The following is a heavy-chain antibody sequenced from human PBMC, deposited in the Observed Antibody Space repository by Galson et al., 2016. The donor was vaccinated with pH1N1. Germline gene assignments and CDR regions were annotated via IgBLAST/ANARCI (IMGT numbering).Heavy chain of an antibody. Sequence: SVKVSCKASGYTFTREYIHWVRQAPGQGLEWMGVIDPSNGGTTYSQNFQGLVTMTRDTSTNTVYMELSGLKSEDTAVYFCIRDLGRLRDYWGQGTLVTDSS. V-gene: IGHV1-46*01. CDR1: GYTFTREY. D-gene: IGHD7-27*01. CDR2: IDPSNGGT. CDR3: IRDLGRLRDY. J-gene: IGHJ4*02.